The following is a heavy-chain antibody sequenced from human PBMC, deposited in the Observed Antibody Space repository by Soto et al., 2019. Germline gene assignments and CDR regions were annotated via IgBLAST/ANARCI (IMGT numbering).Heavy chain of an antibody. CDR2: IVPNVGTV. Sequence: QMQLVQSGAEVKKPGSSVKVSCKASGGTLSSFINYTINWVRQAPGQGLEWMGGIVPNVGTVNYAQKFQGRVTITADKSTGTAYMELSSLRSEDTALYYWARRDTSGFLRYFDNWGQGTLVTVSS. J-gene: IGHJ4*02. CDR1: GGTLSSFINYT. V-gene: IGHV1-69*06. D-gene: IGHD3-3*01. CDR3: ARRDTSGFLRYFDN.